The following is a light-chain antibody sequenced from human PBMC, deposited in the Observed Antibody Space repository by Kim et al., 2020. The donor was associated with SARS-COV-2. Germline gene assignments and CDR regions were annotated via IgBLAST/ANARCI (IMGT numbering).Light chain of an antibody. J-gene: IGKJ2*01. Sequence: DIVMTQTPLSLPVTPGEPASISCRSSRSLFDRNDGNTYLDWYVQKPGQSPQLLIYTLSYRPSGVPDRFSGSGSGTYFTLKISRVEAEDVGLYYCMQRTEFPYTFGPGTKLEI. CDR2: TLS. V-gene: IGKV2-40*01. CDR3: MQRTEFPYT. CDR1: RSLFDRNDGNTY.